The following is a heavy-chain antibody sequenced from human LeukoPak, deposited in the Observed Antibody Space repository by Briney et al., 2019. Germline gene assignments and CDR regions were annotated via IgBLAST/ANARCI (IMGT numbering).Heavy chain of an antibody. D-gene: IGHD3-22*01. Sequence: SQTLSLTCAISGDSVSSNSAAWNWIRQSPSRGLEWLGRTYYRSKWYNDYAVSVKSRITINPDTSKNQFSLQLNSVTPEDTAVYYCARTTGTMIVVVGYYFDYWGQGTLVTVSP. CDR2: TYYRSKWYN. V-gene: IGHV6-1*01. CDR1: GDSVSSNSAA. CDR3: ARTTGTMIVVVGYYFDY. J-gene: IGHJ4*02.